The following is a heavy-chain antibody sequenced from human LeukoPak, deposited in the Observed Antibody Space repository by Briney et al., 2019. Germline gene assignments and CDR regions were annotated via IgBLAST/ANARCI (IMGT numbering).Heavy chain of an antibody. Sequence: GGSLRLSCAASGFTFSSYAMSWVRQAPGKGLEWVSAISGSGGSTYYADSVKGRFTISRDNSKNTLYLQMNSLRAEDTAVYYWAKGIMSGSSPLYYYYGMDVWGQGTTVTVSS. J-gene: IGHJ6*02. CDR1: GFTFSSYA. D-gene: IGHD6-13*01. CDR2: ISGSGGST. CDR3: AKGIMSGSSPLYYYYGMDV. V-gene: IGHV3-23*01.